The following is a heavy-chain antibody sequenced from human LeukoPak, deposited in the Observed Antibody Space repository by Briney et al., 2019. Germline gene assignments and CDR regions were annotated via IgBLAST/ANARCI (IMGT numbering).Heavy chain of an antibody. CDR3: ARQLPTAAADTRGYFDY. V-gene: IGHV4-39*01. CDR1: GGSISFISSSTYY. D-gene: IGHD6-25*01. CDR2: LYYGENS. J-gene: IGHJ4*02. Sequence: SETLSLTCTVSGGSISFISSSTYYWGWIRQAPGKGLEWIGSLYYGENSHYNPSLKSRATLSVDTPNNQFSLKLTSVTAADAAVYFCARQLPTAAADTRGYFDYWGQGTVVTVSS.